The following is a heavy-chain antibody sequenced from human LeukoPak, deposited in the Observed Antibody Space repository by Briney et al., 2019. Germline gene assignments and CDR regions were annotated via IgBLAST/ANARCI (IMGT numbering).Heavy chain of an antibody. D-gene: IGHD6-13*01. J-gene: IGHJ4*02. V-gene: IGHV3-30*03. CDR1: GFTFSTCG. CDR2: ISHHGSDE. Sequence: GGSLRLSCAASGFTFSTCGMHWVRLAPGKGLEWVALISHHGSDEYYADSVKGRFTISRDNSKNMLYLQMNRLRAEDTAVYCCARGYFDYWGQGTLVTVSS. CDR3: ARGYFDY.